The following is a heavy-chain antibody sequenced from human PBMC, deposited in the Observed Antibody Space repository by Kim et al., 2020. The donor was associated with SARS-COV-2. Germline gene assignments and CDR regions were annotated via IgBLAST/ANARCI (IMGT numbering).Heavy chain of an antibody. J-gene: IGHJ3*01. V-gene: IGHV1-2*02. Sequence: RFQGRVTMTRNTSISTVYMELSRLKSDETAVYYCARGANTLSAFDLWGQGTMVTVSS. CDR3: ARGANTLSAFDL.